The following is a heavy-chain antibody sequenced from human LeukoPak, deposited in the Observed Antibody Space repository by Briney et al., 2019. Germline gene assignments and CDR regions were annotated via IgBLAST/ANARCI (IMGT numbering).Heavy chain of an antibody. CDR2: IYYSGST. J-gene: IGHJ4*02. CDR1: GGSISSYY. CDR3: ARAGAATDYFDY. Sequence: SETLSLTCTVSGGSISSYYWSWIRQPPGKGLEWIGYIYYSGSTNYNPSLKSRVTISVDTSKNQFSLKLSSVTAADTAVYYCARAGAATDYFDYWGQGALVTVSS. D-gene: IGHD2-15*01. V-gene: IGHV4-59*01.